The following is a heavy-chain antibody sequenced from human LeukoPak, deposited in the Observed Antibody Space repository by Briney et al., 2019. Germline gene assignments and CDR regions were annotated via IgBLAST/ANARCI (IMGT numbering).Heavy chain of an antibody. CDR1: GGSISSVDYY. CDR2: IYYRGST. Sequence: SQTLSLTCTVSGGSISSVDYYWSWIRHPPGKGLEWIGYIYYRGSTYYNPSLKSRVTISVDKSKNQFSLKLSSVTAADTAVYYCARSRVLRYFDWLFPFDYWGQGTLVTVSS. D-gene: IGHD3-9*01. CDR3: ARSRVLRYFDWLFPFDY. V-gene: IGHV4-30-4*08. J-gene: IGHJ4*02.